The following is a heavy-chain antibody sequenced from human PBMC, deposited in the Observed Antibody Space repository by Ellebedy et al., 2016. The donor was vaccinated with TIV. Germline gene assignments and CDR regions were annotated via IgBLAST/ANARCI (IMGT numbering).Heavy chain of an antibody. V-gene: IGHV1-2*06. CDR3: ARGPSSWMQVWLPDYRYGMDV. Sequence: AASVKVSCKAPGNSFTDYFIHWVRQAPGQGLEWTGRIGPNVLDIVLAHEFQGRVTMTRDTSISAAYMELTSLRSDDTAVYYCARGPSSWMQVWLPDYRYGMDVWGQGTTVTVSS. CDR2: IGPNVLDI. CDR1: GNSFTDYF. D-gene: IGHD5-18*01. J-gene: IGHJ6*02.